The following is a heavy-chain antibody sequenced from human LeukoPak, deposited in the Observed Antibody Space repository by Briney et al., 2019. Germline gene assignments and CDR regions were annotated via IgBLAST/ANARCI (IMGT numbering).Heavy chain of an antibody. CDR2: TSAYNGNT. CDR1: GYSFTSFG. J-gene: IGHJ5*02. D-gene: IGHD2-15*01. V-gene: IGHV1-18*01. CDR3: ARDSATPQRGPWFDP. Sequence: GASVKVSCKASGYSFTSFGISWVRQAPGQWLELMGWTSAYNGNTNYAQKLQGRVTMTTDTSTSTAYMELRSLRSDDTAVYYCARDSATPQRGPWFDPWGQGTLVTVSS.